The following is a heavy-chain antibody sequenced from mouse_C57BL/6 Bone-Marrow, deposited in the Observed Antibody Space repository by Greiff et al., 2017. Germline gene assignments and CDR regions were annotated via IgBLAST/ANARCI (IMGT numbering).Heavy chain of an antibody. CDR3: ARGGYYGPLY. J-gene: IGHJ4*01. CDR2: IYPRSGNT. Sequence: LESGAALARPGASVKLSCKASGYTSTSYGLSWVKQRTGQGLEWFGGIYPRSGNTHYNEKFMGNATLTADKSSSTAYMELRILTSEDSAVYFCARGGYYGPLYWGQGTSVTVSS. D-gene: IGHD1-1*01. V-gene: IGHV1-81*01. CDR1: GYTSTSYG.